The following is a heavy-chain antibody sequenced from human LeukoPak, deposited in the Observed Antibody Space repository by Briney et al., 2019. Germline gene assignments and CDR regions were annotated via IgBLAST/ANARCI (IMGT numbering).Heavy chain of an antibody. V-gene: IGHV3-48*01. CDR1: GFTFSSYS. J-gene: IGHJ4*02. D-gene: IGHD5-18*01. CDR3: ARRRTAMEFDY. Sequence: GGSLRLSCAASGFTFSSYSMNWVRQAPGKGLEWVSYITGGSYTIYYAHSVRGRFTISRDNAKNSLYLQMNSLRVEDTAVYYCARRRTAMEFDYWGQGTLVTVSS. CDR2: ITGGSYTI.